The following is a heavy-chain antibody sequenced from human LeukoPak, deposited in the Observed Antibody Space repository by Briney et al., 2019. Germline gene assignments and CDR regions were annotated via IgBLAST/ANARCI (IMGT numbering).Heavy chain of an antibody. D-gene: IGHD4-17*01. CDR3: ARATYGSVFFDY. J-gene: IGHJ4*02. CDR1: GGSISSYY. CDR2: IYSSGST. V-gene: IGHV4-59*01. Sequence: SETLSLTCTVSGGSISSYYWSWIRQPPGKGLEWIGYIYSSGSTNYNPSLKSRVTISVDTSKNQFSLKLSSVTAADTALYYCARATYGSVFFDYWGQGTLVTVSS.